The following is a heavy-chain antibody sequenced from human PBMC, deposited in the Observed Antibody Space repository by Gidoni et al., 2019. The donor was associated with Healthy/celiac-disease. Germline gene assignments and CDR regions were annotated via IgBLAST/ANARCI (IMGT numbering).Heavy chain of an antibody. CDR2: IYTSGST. CDR3: ARLGYCSGGSCYHSAYWYFDL. D-gene: IGHD2-15*01. V-gene: IGHV4-61*02. J-gene: IGHJ2*01. Sequence: QVQLQESGPGLVKPSQTLSLTCTVSGGSIRSGSYYWSWIRQPAGKGLGWIGRIYTSGSTNYNPSLKSRLTISVDTSKNQFSLKLSSVTAAGTAVYYCARLGYCSGGSCYHSAYWYFDLWGRGTLVTVSS. CDR1: GGSIRSGSYY.